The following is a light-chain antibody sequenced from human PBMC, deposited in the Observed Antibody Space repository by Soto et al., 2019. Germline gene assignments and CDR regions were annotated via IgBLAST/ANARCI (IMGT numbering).Light chain of an antibody. CDR3: QQYGASPIT. Sequence: EVVLTQSPGTLSLSPGERATLSCRATQSIRSSYLAWYQQKPGQAPRLLIFGASSRATGIPDRFSGSGSGTDFTLTISRLEPEDFAVYFCQQYGASPITFGQGTRLEIK. V-gene: IGKV3-20*01. CDR1: QSIRSSY. J-gene: IGKJ5*01. CDR2: GAS.